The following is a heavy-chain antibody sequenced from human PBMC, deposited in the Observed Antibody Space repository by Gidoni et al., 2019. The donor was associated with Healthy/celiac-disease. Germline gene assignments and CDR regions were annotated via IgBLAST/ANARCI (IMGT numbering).Heavy chain of an antibody. V-gene: IGHV3-21*01. Sequence: EVQLVESGGGLVKPGGSLRLSCAASGSTFRRYSSHWVRPAPGKGLVLVVSMSSSSSYIYYADSVKGRFTISRDNAKNSLYLQMNSLRAEDTAVYYCARDKYIYGLYYYYYGMDVWGQGTTVTVSS. CDR3: ARDKYIYGLYYYYYGMDV. D-gene: IGHD5-18*01. J-gene: IGHJ6*02. CDR1: GSTFRRYS. CDR2: MSSSSSYI.